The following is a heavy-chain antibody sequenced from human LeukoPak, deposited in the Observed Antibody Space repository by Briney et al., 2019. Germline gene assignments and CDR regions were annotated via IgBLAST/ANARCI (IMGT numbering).Heavy chain of an antibody. Sequence: HGESLKISCKGSGYSFTSYWIGWVRQMPGKGLEWMGIIYPGDSDTRYSPSFQGQVTISADKSISTAYLQWSSLKASDTAMYYCARQNSVAGNAFDIWGQGTMVNVSS. CDR1: GYSFTSYW. D-gene: IGHD6-19*01. CDR2: IYPGDSDT. CDR3: ARQNSVAGNAFDI. J-gene: IGHJ3*02. V-gene: IGHV5-51*01.